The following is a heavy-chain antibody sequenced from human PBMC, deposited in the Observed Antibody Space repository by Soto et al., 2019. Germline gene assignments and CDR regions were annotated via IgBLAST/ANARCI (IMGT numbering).Heavy chain of an antibody. J-gene: IGHJ4*02. D-gene: IGHD3-10*01. V-gene: IGHV4-34*01. CDR1: GRSFSGYY. Sequence: SETLSLTCAVYGRSFSGYYWSWIRQPPGKGLEWIGEINHSGSTNYNPSLKSRVTISVDTSKNQFSLKLSSVTAADTAVYYCARLKQIVQLWFESFDDWGQGALVTVSS. CDR3: ARLKQIVQLWFESFDD. CDR2: INHSGST.